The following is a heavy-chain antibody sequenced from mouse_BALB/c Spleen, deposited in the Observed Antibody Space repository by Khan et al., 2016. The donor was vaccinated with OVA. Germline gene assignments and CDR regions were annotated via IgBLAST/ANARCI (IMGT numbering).Heavy chain of an antibody. D-gene: IGHD2-2*01. CDR2: ISYSGST. CDR3: ARIGYDDDAMDY. CDR1: GYSITSDYA. Sequence: DVQLQESGPGLVKPSQSLSLTCTVTGYSITSDYAWNWIRQFPGNKLEWMGYISYSGSTSYNPSLKSRISITRDTSKNQFFLQLNSVTTEDTATYYCARIGYDDDAMDYWGQGTSVTVSS. V-gene: IGHV3-2*02. J-gene: IGHJ4*01.